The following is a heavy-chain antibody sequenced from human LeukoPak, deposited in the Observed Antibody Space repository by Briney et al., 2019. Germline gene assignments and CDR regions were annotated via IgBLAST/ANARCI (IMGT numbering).Heavy chain of an antibody. CDR2: IYYSGTT. V-gene: IGHV4-59*08. J-gene: IGHJ4*02. CDR1: GDSIRSYY. Sequence: SETLSLTCTVSGDSIRSYYWSWIRQPPGKGLEWLGYIYYSGTTNYNPSLKSRLTMSLDTSKKHLSLRLTSVSAADTAVYYCARHLRSFPDYWGQGTLVTVSP. D-gene: IGHD3-3*02. CDR3: ARHLRSFPDY.